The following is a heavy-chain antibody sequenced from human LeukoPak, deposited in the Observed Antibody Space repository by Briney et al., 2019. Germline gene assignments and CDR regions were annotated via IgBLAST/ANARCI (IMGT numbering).Heavy chain of an antibody. CDR1: GYSISSGYY. V-gene: IGHV4-38-2*02. D-gene: IGHD1-14*01. CDR3: ARTWNHVLDY. CDR2: IYHSGST. Sequence: SETLSLTCNVSGYSISSGYYWGWIRQPPGKGLEWIGSIYHSGSTYYNPSLKSRVTISVDTSKNQFSLMLSSVTAVDTAVYYCARTWNHVLDYWGQGTLVTVSS. J-gene: IGHJ4*02.